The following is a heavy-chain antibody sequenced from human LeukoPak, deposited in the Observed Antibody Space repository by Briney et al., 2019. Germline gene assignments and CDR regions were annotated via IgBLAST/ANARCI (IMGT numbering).Heavy chain of an antibody. V-gene: IGHV4-4*07. CDR2: IYTSGST. D-gene: IGHD2-15*01. CDR1: GGSISSYY. J-gene: IGHJ5*02. CDR3: AREDSGVAATDYNWFDP. Sequence: SETLSLTCTVSGGSISSYYWSWIRQPAGKGLEWIGRIYTSGSTNYNPSLKSRVTMSVDTSKNQFSLKLSSVTAADTAVYYRAREDSGVAATDYNWFDPWGQGTLVTVSS.